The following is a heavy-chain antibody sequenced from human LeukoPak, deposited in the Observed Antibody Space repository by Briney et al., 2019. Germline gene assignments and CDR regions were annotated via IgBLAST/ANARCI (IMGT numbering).Heavy chain of an antibody. CDR3: AKSGITSGGPFDY. CDR1: GFTFSNYG. J-gene: IGHJ4*02. CDR2: ISGSGGTT. D-gene: IGHD3-16*01. Sequence: GGSLRLSCAASGFTFSNYGINWVRQAPGKGLEWVSVISGSGGTTYYADSVKGRFTISRDNSKNTLYLQMNSLRAEDTAVYYCAKSGITSGGPFDYWGQGTLVTVSS. V-gene: IGHV3-23*01.